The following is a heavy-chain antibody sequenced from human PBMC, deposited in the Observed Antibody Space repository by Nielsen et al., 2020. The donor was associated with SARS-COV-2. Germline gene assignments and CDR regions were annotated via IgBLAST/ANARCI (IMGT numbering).Heavy chain of an antibody. CDR2: IYYSGST. V-gene: IGHV4-39*01. D-gene: IGHD1-26*01. J-gene: IGHJ4*02. Sequence: SETLSLTCTVSGGSISSYYWGWIRQPPGKGLEWIGSIYYSGSTYYNPSLKSRVTISVDTSKNQFSLKLSSVTAADTAVYYCARHDQWELLGGLDYWGQGTLVTVSS. CDR1: GGSISSYY. CDR3: ARHDQWELLGGLDY.